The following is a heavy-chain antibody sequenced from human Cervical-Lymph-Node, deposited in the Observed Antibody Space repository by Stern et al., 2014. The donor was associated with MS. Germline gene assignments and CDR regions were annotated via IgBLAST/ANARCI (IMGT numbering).Heavy chain of an antibody. J-gene: IGHJ5*02. V-gene: IGHV1-69*01. D-gene: IGHD6-13*01. CDR1: GGTFSKFP. Sequence: VQLVESGAEVTKPGSSVKVSCKASGGTFSKFPSSWVRQAPGQGLEWMGGILTVFGTPTYAQEFRGRVTITADVSTSTVYMELSSLRSDDTAVYYCALSSETSDRWYSLGYDLWGQGTLVTVSS. CDR3: ALSSETSDRWYSLGYDL. CDR2: ILTVFGTP.